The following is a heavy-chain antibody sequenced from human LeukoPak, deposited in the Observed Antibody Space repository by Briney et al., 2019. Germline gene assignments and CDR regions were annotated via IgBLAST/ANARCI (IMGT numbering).Heavy chain of an antibody. CDR1: GGTFISYA. V-gene: IGHV1-69*04. CDR2: IIPIFGIA. CDR3: ARVVEAGLYFDY. D-gene: IGHD3-22*01. J-gene: IGHJ4*02. Sequence: GASVKVSCKAAGGTFISYAISWGRQPPGQGLEWMGRIIPIFGIANYAQKFQGRVTITADKSTSTAYMELSSLRSEDTAVYYCARVVEAGLYFDYWGQGTLVTVSS.